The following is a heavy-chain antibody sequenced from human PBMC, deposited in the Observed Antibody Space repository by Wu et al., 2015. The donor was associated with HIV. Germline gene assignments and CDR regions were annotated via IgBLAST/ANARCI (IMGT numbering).Heavy chain of an antibody. J-gene: IGHJ6*02. V-gene: IGHV1-69*13. CDR1: GDTFSTDD. CDR2: IIPMFGTT. CDR3: ARVVGSSGRDYSYQGMDV. Sequence: QVQLVQSGAEVKKPGSSVRVSCKSFGDTFSTDDIHWVRQAPGQGPEWMGRIIPMFGTTNYAQRFLGRVTISADESTSTAYMELSSLRSEDTAVYYCARVVGSSGRDYSYQGMDVWGQGITVTVSS. D-gene: IGHD6-19*01.